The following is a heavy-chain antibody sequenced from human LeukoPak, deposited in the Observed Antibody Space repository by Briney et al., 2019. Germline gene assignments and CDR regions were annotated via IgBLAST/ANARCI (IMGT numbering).Heavy chain of an antibody. Sequence: GGSLRLSCAASGFTFSSYSIHWVRQAPAKGLEWVAVISYDGSNKYYADPVKRRFTCSRDNAKNSLYLQMNMMTADDMAFYYFARDQSPYYYYYYMDAWGKGTTVTISS. J-gene: IGHJ6*03. CDR1: GFTFSSYS. V-gene: IGHV3-30*03. CDR3: ARDQSPYYYYYYMDA. CDR2: ISYDGSNK.